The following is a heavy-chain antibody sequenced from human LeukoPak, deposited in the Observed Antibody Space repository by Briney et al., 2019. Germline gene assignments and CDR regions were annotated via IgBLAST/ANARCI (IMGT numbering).Heavy chain of an antibody. CDR3: ARDFHSGSGRHFDS. V-gene: IGHV3-21*01. CDR1: GFTFSDYS. J-gene: IGHJ4*02. D-gene: IGHD3-10*01. CDR2: ISGGSTYI. Sequence: PGGSLRLSCAAAGFTFSDYSINWVRQVPGKGLEWVASISGGSTYIYYADSVKGRFTISRDNAKNSLYLQMNSLRAEDAAVYYCARDFHSGSGRHFDSWGQGTLVTVSS.